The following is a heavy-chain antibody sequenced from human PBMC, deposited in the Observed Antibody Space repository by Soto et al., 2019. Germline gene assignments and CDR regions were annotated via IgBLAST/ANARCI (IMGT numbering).Heavy chain of an antibody. CDR2: MWYDGSNK. D-gene: IGHD2-21*01. CDR1: GFTFSTYG. Sequence: QVQLVESGGGVVQPGRSLRLSCAASGFTFSTYGMHWVRQAPGKGLEWVAGMWYDGSNKYYADSVKGRFTISRDNSKNTLYLQMNSLRAEDTAVYYCARDGWVVVVGLDYWGQGTLVTVSS. V-gene: IGHV3-33*01. CDR3: ARDGWVVVVGLDY. J-gene: IGHJ4*02.